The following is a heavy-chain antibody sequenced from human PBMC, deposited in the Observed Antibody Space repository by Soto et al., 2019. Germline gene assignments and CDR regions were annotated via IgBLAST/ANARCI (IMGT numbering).Heavy chain of an antibody. J-gene: IGHJ6*02. CDR2: ISAYNGNT. CDR1: GYTFTSYG. D-gene: IGHD4-17*01. Sequence: ASVKVSCKASGYTFTSYGISWVRQAPGQGLEWMGWISAYNGNTNYAQKLQGRVTMTTDTSTSTAYMELRSLRSDDTAVYYCASNLEPNDYGDAGGMHVWGQGTKGKVS. V-gene: IGHV1-18*01. CDR3: ASNLEPNDYGDAGGMHV.